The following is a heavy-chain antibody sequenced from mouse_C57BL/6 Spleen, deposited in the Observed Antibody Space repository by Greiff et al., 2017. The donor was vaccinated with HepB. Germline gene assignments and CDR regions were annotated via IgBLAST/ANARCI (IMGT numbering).Heavy chain of an antibody. CDR3: ARRYGRSSYYAMDY. V-gene: IGHV1-76*01. Sequence: VKLQESGAELVRPGASVKLSCKASGYTFTDYYINWVKQRPGQGLEWIARIYPGSGNTYYNEKFKGKAKLTAEKSSSTAYMQLSRLTSEDSAVYFCARRYGRSSYYAMDYWGQGTSVTVSS. CDR2: IYPGSGNT. CDR1: GYTFTDYY. D-gene: IGHD1-1*01. J-gene: IGHJ4*01.